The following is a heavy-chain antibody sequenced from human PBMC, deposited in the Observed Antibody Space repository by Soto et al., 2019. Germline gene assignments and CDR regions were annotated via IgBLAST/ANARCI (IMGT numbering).Heavy chain of an antibody. V-gene: IGHV4-34*01. J-gene: IGHJ4*02. CDR3: ARGRTFSGWYRGFDY. CDR1: GGSFSGYY. CDR2: INHSGST. Sequence: PSETLSLTCAVYGGSFSGYYWSWIRQPPGKGLEWIGEINHSGSTNYNPSLKSRVTISVDTSKNQFSLKLSSVTAADTAVYYCARGRTFSGWYRGFDYWGQGTLVTLSS. D-gene: IGHD6-19*01.